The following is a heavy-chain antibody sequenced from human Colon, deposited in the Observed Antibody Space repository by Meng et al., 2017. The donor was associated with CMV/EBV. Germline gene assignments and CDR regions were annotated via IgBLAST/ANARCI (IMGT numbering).Heavy chain of an antibody. CDR1: GDFIINTDYY. V-gene: IGHV4-61*02. J-gene: IGHJ4*02. CDR2: VYASGAV. CDR3: AGPYHYFDY. D-gene: IGHD3-22*01. Sequence: QVQVQESGPGLLKPSQTLSLTCTVSGDFIINTDYYWTWIRQPAGKPLEYIGRVYASGAVNYSPSLTSRVTILLDTSKNQISLELTSMTAADTAVYYCAGPYHYFDYWSQGTLVTVSS.